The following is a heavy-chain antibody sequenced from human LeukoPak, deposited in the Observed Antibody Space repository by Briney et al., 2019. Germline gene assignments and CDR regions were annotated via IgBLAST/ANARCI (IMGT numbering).Heavy chain of an antibody. CDR1: GYSISSGYY. CDR2: IYHSGRT. Sequence: SETLSLTCTVSGYSISSGYYWRWIRQPPGKGLEWIGSIYHSGRTYYNPSLKSRVTISVDTSKNQFSLKLSSVTAADTAVYYCARGAGVVVPAAIYVDTAMVNYYYMDVWGKGTTVTISS. V-gene: IGHV4-38-2*02. CDR3: ARGAGVVVPAAIYVDTAMVNYYYMDV. J-gene: IGHJ6*03. D-gene: IGHD2-2*01.